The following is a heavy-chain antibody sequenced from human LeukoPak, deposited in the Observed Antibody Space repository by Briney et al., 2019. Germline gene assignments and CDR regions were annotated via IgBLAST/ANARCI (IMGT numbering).Heavy chain of an antibody. CDR3: AKPPYSSSWFPFDY. CDR2: ISGSGGSI. Sequence: GGSLRLSCAASGFTFSSYAMSWVRQAPGKGLEWVSVISGSGGSISYADSVKGRFTISRDTSKNTLYLQMNSLRAEDTALYYCAKPPYSSSWFPFDYWGQGTLVTVSS. V-gene: IGHV3-23*01. CDR1: GFTFSSYA. D-gene: IGHD6-13*01. J-gene: IGHJ4*02.